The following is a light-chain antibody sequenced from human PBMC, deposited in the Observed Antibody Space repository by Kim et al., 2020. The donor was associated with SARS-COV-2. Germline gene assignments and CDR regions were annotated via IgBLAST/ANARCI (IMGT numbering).Light chain of an antibody. Sequence: EIVMTQSPATLSVSPVERATLSCRASQSVSNILAWYQQKPGQAPRLLIYGASTRATGVPARFSGSGSGTESTLTISSLQSEDFAVYYCQQYKIWPPLFGQGTKLEI. CDR2: GAS. CDR1: QSVSNI. J-gene: IGKJ2*01. V-gene: IGKV3-15*01. CDR3: QQYKIWPPL.